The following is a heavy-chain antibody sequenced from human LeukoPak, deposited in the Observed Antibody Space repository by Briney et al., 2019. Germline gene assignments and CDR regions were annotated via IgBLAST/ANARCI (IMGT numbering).Heavy chain of an antibody. V-gene: IGHV3-7*01. J-gene: IGHJ4*02. D-gene: IGHD6-13*01. CDR1: GFTFSSYW. Sequence: GGSLRLSCAASGFTFSSYWMSWVRQAPGKGLEWVANIKQDGSEKYYVDSVKGRFTISRDNAKNSLYLQMNSLRAEDTAMYYCARGHGIAAAGTLGYYWGQGTLVTVSS. CDR3: ARGHGIAAAGTLGYY. CDR2: IKQDGSEK.